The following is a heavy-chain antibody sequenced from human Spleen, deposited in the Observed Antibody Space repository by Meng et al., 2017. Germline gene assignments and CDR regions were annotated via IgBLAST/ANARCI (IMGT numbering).Heavy chain of an antibody. V-gene: IGHV1-2*06. D-gene: IGHD6-13*01. CDR1: GYNFPDYW. CDR2: IDPKSGDT. J-gene: IGHJ5*02. CDR3: ARGVHSSWSLFLRAFWFDP. Sequence: ASVKVSCKPSGYNFPDYWLHWVRRAPGQGLEWMGRIDPKSGDTHYAQRFQGRVTMTGDTSISTAYMELSGLRSDDTAMYYSARGVHSSWSLFLRAFWFDPWGQGTLVTVSS.